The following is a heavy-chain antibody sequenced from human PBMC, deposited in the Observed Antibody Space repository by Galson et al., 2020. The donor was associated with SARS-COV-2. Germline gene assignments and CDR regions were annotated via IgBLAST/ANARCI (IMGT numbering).Heavy chain of an antibody. CDR1: GFTFSTYS. V-gene: IGHV3-48*04. CDR3: ARDRSYYFDY. CDR2: ISSSSSNI. J-gene: IGHJ4*01. Sequence: GGSLRLSCAASGFTFSTYSMNWVRQAPGKGLEWVSYISSSSSNIYYADSVKGRFTIFRDNAENSLFLQMNSLRVEDTAVYYCARDRSYYFDYWGQGTLVTVSS.